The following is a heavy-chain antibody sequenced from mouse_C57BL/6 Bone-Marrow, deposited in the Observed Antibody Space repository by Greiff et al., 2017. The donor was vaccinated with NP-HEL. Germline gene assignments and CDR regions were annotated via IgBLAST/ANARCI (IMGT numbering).Heavy chain of an antibody. CDR2: IRNKANGYTT. V-gene: IGHV7-3*01. CDR1: GLTFTDYY. Sequence: EVKLMESGGGLVQPGGSLSLSCAASGLTFTDYYMSWVRQPPGKALEWLGFIRNKANGYTTEYSASVKGRFTISRDNSQSILYLQMNALRAEDSATYYCARYRGDYDGDWYFDVWGTGTTVTVSS. J-gene: IGHJ1*03. CDR3: ARYRGDYDGDWYFDV. D-gene: IGHD2-4*01.